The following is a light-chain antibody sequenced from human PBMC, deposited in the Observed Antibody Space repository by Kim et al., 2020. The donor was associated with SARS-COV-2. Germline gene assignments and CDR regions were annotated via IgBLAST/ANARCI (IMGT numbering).Light chain of an antibody. Sequence: TPGEQVNLSCKASQVIDDDMNWYQQKPGEAAIFIIQETTTLVPGIPPRFSGSGYGTDFTLTINNKESEDAGYYFCLQHDNFHPFTFGPGTKVDIK. CDR2: ETT. V-gene: IGKV5-2*01. J-gene: IGKJ3*01. CDR1: QVIDDD. CDR3: LQHDNFHPFT.